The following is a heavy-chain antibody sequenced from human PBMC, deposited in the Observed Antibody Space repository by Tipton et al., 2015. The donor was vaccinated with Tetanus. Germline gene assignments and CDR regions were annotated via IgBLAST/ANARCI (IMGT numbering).Heavy chain of an antibody. J-gene: IGHJ3*02. CDR3: TRDLSSSSPRYYYDSSGSRFGYDAFDI. Sequence: SLRLSCTASGFTFGDYAMSWVRQAPGKGLEWVGFIRSKAYGGTTEYAASVKGRFTISRDDSKSIAYLQMNSLKTEDTAVYYCTRDLSSSSPRYYYDSSGSRFGYDAFDIWGQGTMVTVSS. CDR2: IRSKAYGGTT. CDR1: GFTFGDYA. V-gene: IGHV3-49*04. D-gene: IGHD3-22*01.